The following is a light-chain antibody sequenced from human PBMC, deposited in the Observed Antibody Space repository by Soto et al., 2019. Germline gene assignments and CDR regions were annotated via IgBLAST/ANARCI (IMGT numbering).Light chain of an antibody. CDR3: QQYNNWPPLT. CDR2: GAS. V-gene: IGKV3-15*01. Sequence: EIVVTQSPATLSVSPGERATLSCRASQSVRSNLARYQQKPGQAPRLLIYGASTRATGIPARFSGSGSGTEFTLTISSLQSEDFAVYYCQQYNNWPPLTFGGGTKVEIK. CDR1: QSVRSN. J-gene: IGKJ4*01.